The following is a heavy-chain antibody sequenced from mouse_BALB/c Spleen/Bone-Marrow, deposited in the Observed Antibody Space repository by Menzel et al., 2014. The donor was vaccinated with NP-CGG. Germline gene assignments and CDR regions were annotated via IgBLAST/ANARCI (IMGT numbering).Heavy chain of an antibody. Sequence: VQLQQSGPELVRPGVSVKISCKGSGYTFTDYAMHWVKQSHAKSLEWIGVISTYSGNTNYNQKFKGKATMTVDKSSSTAYMELARLRPGGSALFYCAKCNSGSGYVFDVWGAETTVTLSS. CDR2: ISTYSGNT. V-gene: IGHV1-67*01. J-gene: IGHJ1*01. D-gene: IGHD1-1*01. CDR1: GYTFTDYA. CDR3: AKCNSGSGYVFDV.